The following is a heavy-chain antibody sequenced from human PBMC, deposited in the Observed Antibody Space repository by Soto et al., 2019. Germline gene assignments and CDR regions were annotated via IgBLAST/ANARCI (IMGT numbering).Heavy chain of an antibody. CDR1: GYTFTGYY. J-gene: IGHJ4*02. Sequence: ASVKVSCKASGYTFTGYYMHWVRQAPGQGLEWMGWINPNRGGTNYAQKFQGRVTMTRDTSISTAYMELSRLRSDDTAVYYCASGGLPAAAGTWWHYFDYWGQGTLVTVSS. CDR3: ASGGLPAAAGTWWHYFDY. V-gene: IGHV1-2*02. CDR2: INPNRGGT. D-gene: IGHD6-13*01.